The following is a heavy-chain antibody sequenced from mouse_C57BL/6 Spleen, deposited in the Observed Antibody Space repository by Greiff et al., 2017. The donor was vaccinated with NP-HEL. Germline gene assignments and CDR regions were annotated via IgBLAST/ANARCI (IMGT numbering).Heavy chain of an antibody. CDR1: GYTFTSYW. Sequence: QVQLKQPGAELVMPGASVKLSCKASGYTFTSYWMHWVKQRPGQGLEWIGEIDPSDSYTNYNQKFKGKSTLTVDKSSSTAYMQLSSLTSEDSAVYYCARLPDYWGQGTTLTVSS. CDR2: IDPSDSYT. V-gene: IGHV1-69*01. J-gene: IGHJ2*01. CDR3: ARLPDY.